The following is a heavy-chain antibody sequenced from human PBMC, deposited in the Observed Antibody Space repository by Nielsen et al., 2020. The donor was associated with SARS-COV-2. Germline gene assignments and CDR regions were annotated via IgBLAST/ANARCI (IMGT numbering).Heavy chain of an antibody. CDR2: ISGSGGST. CDR3: ARTYYYDSSGYSLLSWFDP. D-gene: IGHD3-22*01. Sequence: GESLKISCAASGFTFSSYAMSWVRQAPGKGLEWVSAISGSGGSTYYADSVKGRFTISRDNSKNSLYLQMNSLRAEDTAVYYCARTYYYDSSGYSLLSWFDPWGQGTLVTVSS. J-gene: IGHJ5*02. CDR1: GFTFSSYA. V-gene: IGHV3-23*01.